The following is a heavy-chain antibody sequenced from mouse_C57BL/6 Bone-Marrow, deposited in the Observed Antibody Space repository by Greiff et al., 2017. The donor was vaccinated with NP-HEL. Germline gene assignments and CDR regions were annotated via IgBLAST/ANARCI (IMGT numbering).Heavy chain of an antibody. J-gene: IGHJ1*03. D-gene: IGHD1-1*01. V-gene: IGHV1-87*01. CDR3: SEDSAVYYCACRRYYGSSYVWYFDV. Sequence: QVQLQQSGPELARPWASVKISCQAFYTFSRRVHFAIRDTNYWMQWVKQRPGQGLEWIGAIYPGNGDTSYNQKFKGKATLTADKSSSTAYMQLNSRTSEDSAVYYCACRRYYGSSYVWYFDVWGTGTTVTVS. CDR1: YTFSRRVH. CDR2: GQGLEWIG.